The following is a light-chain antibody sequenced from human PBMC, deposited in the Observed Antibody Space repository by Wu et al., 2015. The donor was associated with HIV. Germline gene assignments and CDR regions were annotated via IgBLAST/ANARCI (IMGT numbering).Light chain of an antibody. CDR2: TTS. V-gene: IGKV3-15*01. CDR1: QSVSSSY. J-gene: IGKJ1*01. CDR3: QQYNNWPRT. Sequence: EIVLTQSPGTLSLSPGERATLSCRASQSVSSSYLAWYQQKPGQAPRLLIYTTSTRATGIPARFSGSGSGTEFTLTINNMQSEDFAVYYCQQYNNWPRTFGQGTKVEIK.